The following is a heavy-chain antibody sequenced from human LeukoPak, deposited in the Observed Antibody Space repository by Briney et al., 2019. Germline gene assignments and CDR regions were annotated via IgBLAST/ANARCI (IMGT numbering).Heavy chain of an antibody. V-gene: IGHV3-43D*03. CDR1: GFIFDDYA. Sequence: GGSLRLSCAASGFIFDDYAMHWVRQPPGKGLEWVSLISWDGHNTYYADSVKGRFTISRDNSKNSVFLQINSLRPEDTALYYCAKSADSSGYLPYFLDSWGQGTQVTVSS. J-gene: IGHJ4*02. D-gene: IGHD3-22*01. CDR2: ISWDGHNT. CDR3: AKSADSSGYLPYFLDS.